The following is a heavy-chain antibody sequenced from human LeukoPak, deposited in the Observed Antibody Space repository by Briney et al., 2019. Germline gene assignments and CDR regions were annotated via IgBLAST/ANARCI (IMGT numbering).Heavy chain of an antibody. CDR1: GDSITSSA. CDR2: ISGSGGST. J-gene: IGHJ4*02. V-gene: IGHV3-23*01. CDR3: AKDLQYYYDSSGYYHY. D-gene: IGHD3-22*01. Sequence: ETLSLTCTVSGDSITSSAFYWGWIRQAPGKGLEWVSAISGSGGSTYYADSVKGRFTISRDNSKNTLYLQMNSLRAEDTAVYYCAKDLQYYYDSSGYYHYWGQGTLVTVSS.